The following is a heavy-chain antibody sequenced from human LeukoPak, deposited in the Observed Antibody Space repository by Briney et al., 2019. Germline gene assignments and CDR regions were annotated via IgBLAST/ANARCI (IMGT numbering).Heavy chain of an antibody. CDR3: ARGRSCSGGGCYPITLDY. Sequence: PSETLSLTCAVYGGSFSGYYWGWIRQPPGKGLEWIGEVNHSGNTNYNPSLESRVTILVDASKNQFSLKLSSVTAADTAVYYCARGRSCSGGGCYPITLDYWGQGTLLTVSS. V-gene: IGHV4-34*01. CDR1: GGSFSGYY. J-gene: IGHJ4*02. D-gene: IGHD2-15*01. CDR2: VNHSGNT.